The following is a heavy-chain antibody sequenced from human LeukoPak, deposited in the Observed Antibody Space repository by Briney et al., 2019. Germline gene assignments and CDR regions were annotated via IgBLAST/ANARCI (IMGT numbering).Heavy chain of an antibody. V-gene: IGHV4-59*01. CDR3: TRVMSGSGSYPNYFDY. CDR1: GGSISSYY. CDR2: IYYSGST. D-gene: IGHD3-10*01. Sequence: SETLPLTCTVSGGSISSYYWSWIRQPPGKGLEWIGNIYYSGSTNYNPSLKSRVTISVDTSKNQFSLKLSSVTAADTAVYYCTRVMSGSGSYPNYFDYWGQGTLVTVSS. J-gene: IGHJ4*02.